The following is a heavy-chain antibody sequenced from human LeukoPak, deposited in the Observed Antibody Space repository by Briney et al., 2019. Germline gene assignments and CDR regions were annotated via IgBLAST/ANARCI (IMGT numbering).Heavy chain of an antibody. J-gene: IGHJ4*02. CDR2: ISSSSGTI. D-gene: IGHD2-21*02. CDR1: GFSFSSYS. CDR3: ARDRVVVTAVHYSDY. Sequence: GGPLRLSCAASGFSFSSYSMNWVRQAPGKGLEWVSYISSSSGTIYYADSVKGRFTISRDNAKNSLYLQMDSLRDEDTAVYYCARDRVVVTAVHYSDYWGQGSLVTVSS. V-gene: IGHV3-48*02.